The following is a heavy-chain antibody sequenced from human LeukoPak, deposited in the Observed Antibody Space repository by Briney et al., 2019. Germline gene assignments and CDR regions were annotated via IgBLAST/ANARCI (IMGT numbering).Heavy chain of an antibody. V-gene: IGHV3-7*01. D-gene: IGHD3-10*01. CDR2: IKQDGSEK. CDR3: ATPPFTYYSFFQH. CDR1: GFTFSSYW. J-gene: IGHJ1*01. Sequence: GGSLRLSCAASGFTFSSYWMSWVRQAPGKGLEWVANIKQDGSEKYYVDSVKGRFTISRDNAKNSLYLQVNSLRAEDTAVYYCATPPFTYYSFFQHWGQGTLVTVSS.